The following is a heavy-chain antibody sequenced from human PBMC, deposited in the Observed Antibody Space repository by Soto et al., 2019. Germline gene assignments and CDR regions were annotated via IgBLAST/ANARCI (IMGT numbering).Heavy chain of an antibody. D-gene: IGHD2-8*01. CDR3: ARNGDCTRPGCIVGWIXP. J-gene: IGHJ5*02. Sequence: PSETLSLTCTVSGGSMISYYWSWIRQPPGRGLEWIGFIYYAGSTKYNPSLNSRVTISVDTSKNQFYLDLNSVTAADTAMYYCARNGDCTRPGCIVGWIXPWGPGTLVXVSS. CDR1: GGSMISYY. V-gene: IGHV4-59*12. CDR2: IYYAGST.